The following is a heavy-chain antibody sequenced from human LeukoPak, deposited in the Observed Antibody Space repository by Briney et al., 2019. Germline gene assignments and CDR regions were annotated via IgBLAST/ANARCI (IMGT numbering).Heavy chain of an antibody. CDR2: IKQDGSEK. D-gene: IGHD4-17*01. Sequence: PGGSLRLSCAASGFTFSSYWMSWVRQAPGKGLEWVANIKQDGSEKYYVDSVKGRFTISRDNAKNSLYLQMNSLRAEDTAVYYCARDPFYGDSGFDYWGQGTLVTVSS. CDR1: GFTFSSYW. J-gene: IGHJ4*02. V-gene: IGHV3-7*01. CDR3: ARDPFYGDSGFDY.